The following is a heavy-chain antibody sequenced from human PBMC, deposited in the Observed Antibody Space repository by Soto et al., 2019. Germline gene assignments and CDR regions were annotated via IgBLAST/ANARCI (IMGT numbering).Heavy chain of an antibody. CDR3: ARWTQVTIFGVVLHGMDV. J-gene: IGHJ6*02. V-gene: IGHV1-2*02. Sequence: GASVKVSCKASGYTFTGYYMHWVRQAPGQGLEWMGWINPNSGGTNYAQKFQGRVTMTRDTSISTAYMELSRLRSDDTAVYYCARWTQVTIFGVVLHGMDVCGQGTTVTVYS. CDR1: GYTFTGYY. D-gene: IGHD3-3*01. CDR2: INPNSGGT.